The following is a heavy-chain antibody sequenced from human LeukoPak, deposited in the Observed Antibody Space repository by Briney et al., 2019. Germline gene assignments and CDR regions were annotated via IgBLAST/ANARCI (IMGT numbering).Heavy chain of an antibody. CDR2: ISWNSGSI. J-gene: IGHJ4*02. V-gene: IGHV3-9*01. Sequence: GGSLRLSCAASGFTFSSYWMHWVRQAPGKGLEWVSGISWNSGSIGYADSVKGRFTISRDNAKNSLYLQMNSLRAEDTALYYCATTRTYSSSWYDYWGQGTLVTVSS. D-gene: IGHD6-13*01. CDR1: GFTFSSYW. CDR3: ATTRTYSSSWYDY.